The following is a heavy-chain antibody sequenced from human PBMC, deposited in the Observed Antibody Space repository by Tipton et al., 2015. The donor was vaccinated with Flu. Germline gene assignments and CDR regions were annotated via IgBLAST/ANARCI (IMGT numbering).Heavy chain of an antibody. J-gene: IGHJ5*02. V-gene: IGHV3-30*03. D-gene: IGHD3-10*01. CDR3: AGEYGSGFGSERGWFDP. Sequence: SLRLSCAASGFSFDNYDMHWVRQAPGKGLEWVARISSDGSEKSYAESVKGRFAISRDNSKNTLSLQMNSLRAEDTAVYHCAGEYGSGFGSERGWFDPWGQGTLVTVSS. CDR2: ISSDGSEK. CDR1: GFSFDNYD.